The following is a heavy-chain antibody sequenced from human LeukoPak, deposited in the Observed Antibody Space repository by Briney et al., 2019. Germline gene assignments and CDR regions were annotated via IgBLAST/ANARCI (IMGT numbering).Heavy chain of an antibody. J-gene: IGHJ4*02. D-gene: IGHD3-9*01. CDR3: ASSPIFSPSYDFDY. CDR2: ISSSSSYI. V-gene: IGHV3-21*01. CDR1: GFTFSSYS. Sequence: GGSLRLSCAASGFTFSSYSMNWVRQAPGKGLEWVSSISSSSSYIYYADSVKGRFTISRDNAKNSLYLQMNSLRAEDTAVYYCASSPIFSPSYDFDYWGQGTLVTVSS.